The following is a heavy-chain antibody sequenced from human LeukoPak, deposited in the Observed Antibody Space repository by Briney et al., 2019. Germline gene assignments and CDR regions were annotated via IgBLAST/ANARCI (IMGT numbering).Heavy chain of an antibody. CDR3: ARNNSGWGAFDI. V-gene: IGHV4-4*08. CDR1: GGFISSSS. CDR2: IYNSGST. D-gene: IGHD6-19*01. Sequence: SETLSLTCTVSGGFISSSSWSWIRQPPGKGLERIGCIYNSGSTNYNPSLKSRLTIFVDMSKNQFSLKLRSVTAADTAVYYCARNNSGWGAFDIWDQGTMVTVSS. J-gene: IGHJ3*02.